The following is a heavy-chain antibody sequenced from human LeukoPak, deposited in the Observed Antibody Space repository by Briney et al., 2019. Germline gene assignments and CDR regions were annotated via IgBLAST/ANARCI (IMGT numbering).Heavy chain of an antibody. D-gene: IGHD5-12*01. V-gene: IGHV1-2*02. CDR2: IDPYTGNT. CDR1: GYTFVGYY. Sequence: ASVKVSCEASGYTFVGYYLHWVRQAPGQGLEWMAWIDPYTGNTHYAQKFRGRITVTRDTSVSTTYMELSWLTSDDTARYYCAREYSASEHWGQGTLVTVSS. CDR3: AREYSASEH. J-gene: IGHJ4*02.